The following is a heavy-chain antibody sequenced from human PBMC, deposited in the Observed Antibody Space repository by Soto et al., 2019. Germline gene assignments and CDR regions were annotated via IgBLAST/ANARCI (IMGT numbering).Heavy chain of an antibody. V-gene: IGHV4-4*02. CDR3: AQRTPRTVLYDY. Sequence: SETLSLTYADSGGSISSSNWRSWVRQPPGKGLEWIGEIYHSGSTNYNPSLKSRVTISVDKSKNQFSLKLSSVTAADTAVYYCAQRTPRTVLYDYWGQGTLVTVSS. CDR1: GGSISSSNW. D-gene: IGHD2-15*01. J-gene: IGHJ4*02. CDR2: IYHSGST.